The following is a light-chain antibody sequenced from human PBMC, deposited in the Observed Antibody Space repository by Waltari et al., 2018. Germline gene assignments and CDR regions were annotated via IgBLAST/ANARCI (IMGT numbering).Light chain of an antibody. CDR3: AAWDDTLKGL. V-gene: IGLV1-44*01. CDR2: NDD. Sequence: SVLTQPPSASGAPGQRVTITCSIGRSNIGSNTVNWYQQFPGTAPNLLMFNDDQRASGVPGRFSGSRSVTSASLAISGLQSEDEATYYCAAWDDTLKGLFGGGTTLTVL. J-gene: IGLJ3*02. CDR1: RSNIGSNT.